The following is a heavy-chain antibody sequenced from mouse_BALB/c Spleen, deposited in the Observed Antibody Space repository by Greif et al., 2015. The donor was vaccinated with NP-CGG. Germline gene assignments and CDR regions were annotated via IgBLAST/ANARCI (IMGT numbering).Heavy chain of an antibody. CDR1: GYTFTAYY. CDR2: IYPGNVNT. V-gene: IGHV1S56*01. CDR3: VRDALDY. J-gene: IGHJ4*01. Sequence: QVQLKDSGPELVKPGASVRISCKASGYTFTAYYIHWVKQRPGQGLEWIGWIYPGNVNTKYNEKFKGKATLTADKSSSTVYIQRSIRPSGDSARYFCVRDALDYWGQGSSVTVSS.